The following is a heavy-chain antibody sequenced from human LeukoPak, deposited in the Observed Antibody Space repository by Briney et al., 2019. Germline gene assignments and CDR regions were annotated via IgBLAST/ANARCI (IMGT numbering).Heavy chain of an antibody. D-gene: IGHD2-15*01. CDR2: ISGSGGST. J-gene: IGHJ3*02. Sequence: QPGGSLRLSCAASGFTFSSYAMSGVRQAPGKGLEWVSAISGSGGSTYYADSVKGRFTISRDNSKNTLYLQMNSRRAEDTAVYYCAKPEGEVVTPYDAFDIWGQGTMVTVSS. CDR3: AKPEGEVVTPYDAFDI. CDR1: GFTFSSYA. V-gene: IGHV3-23*01.